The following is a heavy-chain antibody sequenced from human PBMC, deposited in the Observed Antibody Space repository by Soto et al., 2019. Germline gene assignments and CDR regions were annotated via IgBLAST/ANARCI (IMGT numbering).Heavy chain of an antibody. CDR1: GFTFSSYA. CDR3: AKDSSRITIFGVVLGY. J-gene: IGHJ4*02. Sequence: GGSLRLSCAASGFTFSSYAMSWVRQAPGKGLERVSAISGSGGSTYYADSVKGRFTISRDNSKNTLYLQMNSLRAEDTAVYYCAKDSSRITIFGVVLGYWGQGTLVTV. CDR2: ISGSGGST. D-gene: IGHD3-3*01. V-gene: IGHV3-23*01.